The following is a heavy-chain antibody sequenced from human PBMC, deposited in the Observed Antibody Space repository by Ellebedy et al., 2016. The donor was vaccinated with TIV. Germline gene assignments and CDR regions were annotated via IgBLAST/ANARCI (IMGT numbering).Heavy chain of an antibody. CDR3: ARSIADRLSGAGY. Sequence: MPSETLFLTCTVSGGSVSSGSYYWGWIRQPPGKGLEWIGSIYYSGSTNYNPSLKSRVTISADTSKNQFSLKLRSVTAADTAFYYCARSIADRLSGAGYWGQGTLVTVSS. D-gene: IGHD6-6*01. CDR2: IYYSGST. CDR1: GGSVSSGSYY. J-gene: IGHJ4*02. V-gene: IGHV4-39*01.